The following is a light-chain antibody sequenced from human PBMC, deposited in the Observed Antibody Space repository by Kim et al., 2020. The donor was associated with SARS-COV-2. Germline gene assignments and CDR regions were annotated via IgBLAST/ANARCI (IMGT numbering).Light chain of an antibody. V-gene: IGKV3-20*01. CDR2: GAS. CDR1: QSVSSNY. Sequence: SPWERATLSCRASQSVSSNYLAWYQQRPGQAPRLLIFGASSRATGIPDRFGGSGSGTDFTLTISRLEPEDFAVYYCQQYGSSHMYSFGQGTKLEI. J-gene: IGKJ2*03. CDR3: QQYGSSHMYS.